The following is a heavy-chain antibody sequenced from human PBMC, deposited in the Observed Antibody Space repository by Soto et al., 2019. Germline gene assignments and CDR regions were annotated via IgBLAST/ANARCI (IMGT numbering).Heavy chain of an antibody. Sequence: QLQESGPGLVKPSETLSLTCSVSCASISSFNWNWGRQPAGKGPELVGRLNIAGTSDYNPSLKSRITMSMDTSKNQCSLHQLCVTAAVTALYYCTRVRGEYTSSWFWYYSQWGHGTLVTVSS. CDR2: LNIAGTS. CDR3: TRVRGEYTSSWFWYYSQ. V-gene: IGHV4-4*07. J-gene: IGHJ2*01. D-gene: IGHD6-13*01. CDR1: CASISSFN.